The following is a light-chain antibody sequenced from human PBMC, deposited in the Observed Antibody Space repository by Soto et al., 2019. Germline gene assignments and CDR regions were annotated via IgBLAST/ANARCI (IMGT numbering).Light chain of an antibody. CDR3: QNFNSALGT. J-gene: IGKJ1*01. CDR1: QGISNY. Sequence: DIQMTQSPSSLSASVGDRVTITCRASQGISNYLAWYQQKPGKVPKLLIYAASTLQSAVPSRFSGSGSGTDFTLTISSXQPEDVATYYCQNFNSALGTFGQGTKVDIK. V-gene: IGKV1-27*01. CDR2: AAS.